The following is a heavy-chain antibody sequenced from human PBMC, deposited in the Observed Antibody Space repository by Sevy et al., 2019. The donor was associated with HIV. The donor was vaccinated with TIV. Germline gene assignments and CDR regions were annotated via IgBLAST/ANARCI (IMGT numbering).Heavy chain of an antibody. D-gene: IGHD3-22*01. CDR3: ARDQGEGNYYDSSGYYYGGSLDH. CDR1: GFTFSTYS. CDR2: IGSSGSYI. V-gene: IGHV3-21*01. J-gene: IGHJ4*02. Sequence: GGSLRLSCAASGFTFSTYSMNWVRQAPGKGLEWVLFIGSSGSYIYYADSLMGRFTVSRDNAKNSLYLQMNSLRAEDTAVYYCARDQGEGNYYDSSGYYYGGSLDHWGQGTLVTVSS.